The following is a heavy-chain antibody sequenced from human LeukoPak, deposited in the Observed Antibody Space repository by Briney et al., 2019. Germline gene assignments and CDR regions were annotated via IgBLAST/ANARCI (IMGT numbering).Heavy chain of an antibody. D-gene: IGHD2-2*01. J-gene: IGHJ4*02. CDR2: ISGSGGST. CDR1: GFTFSSYA. Sequence: LGGSLRLSCAASGFTFSSYAMSWVRQAPGKGLEWVSAISGSGGSTYYADSVKGRFTISRDNSKNTLYLQMNSLRAEDTAVYYCAKEIAVFSHLLPFDYWGEGTLVTVSS. V-gene: IGHV3-23*01. CDR3: AKEIAVFSHLLPFDY.